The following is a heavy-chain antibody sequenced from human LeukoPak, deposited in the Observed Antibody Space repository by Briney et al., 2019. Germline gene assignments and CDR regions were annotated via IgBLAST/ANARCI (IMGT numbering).Heavy chain of an antibody. V-gene: IGHV1-8*02. J-gene: IGHJ4*02. Sequence: EASVKVSCKASGYTYTGYYMHLVRQASGQGLEWKGWINPNSGNTGYAQKFQGRVTMTRNTSISTAYMELSSLRSEDTAVYYCARVPRLTGYSSIDYWGQGTLVTVSS. CDR2: INPNSGNT. CDR3: ARVPRLTGYSSIDY. CDR1: GYTYTGYY. D-gene: IGHD3-9*01.